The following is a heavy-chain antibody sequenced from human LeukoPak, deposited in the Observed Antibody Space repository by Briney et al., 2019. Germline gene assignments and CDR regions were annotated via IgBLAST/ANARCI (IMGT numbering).Heavy chain of an antibody. CDR1: VGTFSSYA. Sequence: SSVKVSCKASVGTFSSYAISWVRQAPGQGLEWVGGIIPILGIANYAQNIQGRVTLTADKFTSTAYMELSRLSSEATAVTYCARGDIVATARTGAAPANLDCWGQGTLVTVSS. CDR3: ARGDIVATARTGAAPANLDC. V-gene: IGHV1-69*04. D-gene: IGHD5-12*01. CDR2: IIPILGIA. J-gene: IGHJ4*02.